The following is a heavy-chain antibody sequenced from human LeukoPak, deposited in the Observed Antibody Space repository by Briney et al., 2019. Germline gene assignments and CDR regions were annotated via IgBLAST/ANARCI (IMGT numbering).Heavy chain of an antibody. D-gene: IGHD3-10*01. CDR2: ISAYNGNT. Sequence: ASVKLSCKSSGYTFTSYGISWVRQAPGQGLEWMGWISAYNGNTNYAQKLQGRVTMTTDTSTSTAYMELRSLRSDDTAVYYCARELSGNTYTDYWGQGTLVTVSS. V-gene: IGHV1-18*01. CDR3: ARELSGNTYTDY. CDR1: GYTFTSYG. J-gene: IGHJ4*02.